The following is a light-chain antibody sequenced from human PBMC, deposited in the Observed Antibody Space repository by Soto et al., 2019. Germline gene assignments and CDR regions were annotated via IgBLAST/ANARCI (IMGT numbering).Light chain of an antibody. CDR1: QTISSW. CDR2: KAS. Sequence: DIQMTQSPSTLSASVGDRVTITCRASQTISSWLAWYQQKPGKAPKLPIYKASTLKSGVPSRFSGSGSGTEFTLPISGLQSEDSAVYFCQQYNNWPFSFGQGTRLEIK. V-gene: IGKV1-5*03. CDR3: QQYNNWPFS. J-gene: IGKJ5*01.